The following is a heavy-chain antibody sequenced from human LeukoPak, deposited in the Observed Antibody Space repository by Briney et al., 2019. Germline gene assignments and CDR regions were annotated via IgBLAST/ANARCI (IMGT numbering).Heavy chain of an antibody. Sequence: GGSLRLSCAASGFTFGDYAMHWVRQAPGKGLEWVSGINWKSNNIGYADSVKGRFTISRDNAKNSLYLQMNSLRTEDTALYYCARDRAGYFYAMDVWGQGTSVTVPS. CDR2: INWKSNNI. CDR1: GFTFGDYA. CDR3: ARDRAGYFYAMDV. D-gene: IGHD6-13*01. V-gene: IGHV3-9*01. J-gene: IGHJ6*02.